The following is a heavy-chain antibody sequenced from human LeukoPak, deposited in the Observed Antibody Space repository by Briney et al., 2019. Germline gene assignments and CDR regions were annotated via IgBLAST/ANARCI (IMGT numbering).Heavy chain of an antibody. D-gene: IGHD3-10*01. J-gene: IGHJ4*02. CDR2: INHSGRT. V-gene: IGHV4-34*01. CDR3: ARAVSYYYGSGSYYKN. Sequence: SEALSLTCAVYGGSFSGYYWSWIRQPPGKGLEWIGEINHSGRTNYNPSLKSRVTISVDTSKNQFSLKLSSVTAADTAVYYCARAVSYYYGSGSYYKNWGQGTLVTVSS. CDR1: GGSFSGYY.